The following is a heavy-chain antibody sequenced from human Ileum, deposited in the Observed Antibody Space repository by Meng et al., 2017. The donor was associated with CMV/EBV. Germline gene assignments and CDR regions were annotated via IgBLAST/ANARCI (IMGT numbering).Heavy chain of an antibody. D-gene: IGHD2-2*01. Sequence: ASEKVSCKASGYTFTNYGISWVRQAPGQGLEWMGWISAYDGDTNYARKFRGRVTMTTDTSTGTAYMEMRSLRSDDTAVYYCARAREYCGSTSCYEDCFDPWGQGTLVTVSS. CDR3: ARAREYCGSTSCYEDCFDP. V-gene: IGHV1-18*01. CDR2: ISAYDGDT. CDR1: GYTFTNYG. J-gene: IGHJ5*02.